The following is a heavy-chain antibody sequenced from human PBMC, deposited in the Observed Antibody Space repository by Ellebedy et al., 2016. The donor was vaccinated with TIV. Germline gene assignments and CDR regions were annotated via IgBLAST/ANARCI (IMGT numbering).Heavy chain of an antibody. D-gene: IGHD5-12*01. Sequence: LRLSCAASGFTFSDHYMDWVRQPPGKGLEWLGYFDYSGSTYYSPSLNSRVVISVDTSKNQFSLNLRSVTAADTAVYFCARDRGYGFDSWGQGTLVAVSS. J-gene: IGHJ4*01. CDR3: ARDRGYGFDS. CDR2: FDYSGST. CDR1: GFTFSDHY. V-gene: IGHV4-30-4*08.